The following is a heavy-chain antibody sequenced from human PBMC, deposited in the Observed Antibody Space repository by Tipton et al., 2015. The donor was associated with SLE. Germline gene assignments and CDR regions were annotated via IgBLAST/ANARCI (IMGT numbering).Heavy chain of an antibody. CDR2: INPDGRTT. V-gene: IGHV3-74*01. Sequence: SLRLSCSASGFNFRGFLMYWVRQAPGRGPVWVSRINPDGRTTSYADSVKGRFTISRDNAKNTLYLQMNSLRAEDTAVYYCAKDLSSIPEYWGQGTLVTVSS. CDR3: AKDLSSIPEY. CDR1: GFNFRGFL. J-gene: IGHJ4*02. D-gene: IGHD3-3*02.